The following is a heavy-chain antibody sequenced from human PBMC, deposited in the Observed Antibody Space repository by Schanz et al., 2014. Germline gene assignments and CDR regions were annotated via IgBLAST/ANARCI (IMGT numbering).Heavy chain of an antibody. Sequence: QVHLQESGPGLVKPSETLSLTCTVSGGSISNNYWGWIRQPPGKGLEWIGNIYSSGSTNYNPSLKSRVTISVDTSKNQFALNLISVTAADTAVYFCARGNNDYFYYYMDVWGKGAAXTVSS. D-gene: IGHD1-1*01. CDR2: IYSSGST. V-gene: IGHV4-59*01. CDR3: ARGNNDYFYYYMDV. J-gene: IGHJ6*03. CDR1: GGSISNNY.